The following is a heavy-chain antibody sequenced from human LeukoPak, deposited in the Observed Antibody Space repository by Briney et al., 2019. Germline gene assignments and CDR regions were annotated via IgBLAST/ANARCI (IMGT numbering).Heavy chain of an antibody. CDR1: GFTFSSYA. D-gene: IGHD3-22*01. J-gene: IGHJ4*02. V-gene: IGHV3-23*01. CDR2: ISGSGGST. Sequence: QPGGSLRLSCAASGFTFSSYAMNWVRQAPGKGLEWVSVISGSGGSTYYADSVKGRFTISRDNSKNTLYLQMNSLRAEDTAVYYCAKGGITMIVVVIQYYFDYWGQGTLVTVSS. CDR3: AKGGITMIVVVIQYYFDY.